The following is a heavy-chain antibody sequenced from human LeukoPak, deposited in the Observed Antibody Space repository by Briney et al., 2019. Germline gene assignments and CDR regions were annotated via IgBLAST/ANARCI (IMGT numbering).Heavy chain of an antibody. CDR2: INPNSGGT. CDR3: AMGVVVAATPYGMDV. V-gene: IGHV1-2*06. D-gene: IGHD2-15*01. CDR1: GYTFTGYY. J-gene: IGHJ6*02. Sequence: ASVKVSCKASGYTFTGYYMHWVRQAPGQGLEWMGRINPNSGGTNYAQKFQGRVTMTRDTSISTAYMELSRLRSDDTAVYYCAMGVVVAATPYGMDVWGQGTTVTVSS.